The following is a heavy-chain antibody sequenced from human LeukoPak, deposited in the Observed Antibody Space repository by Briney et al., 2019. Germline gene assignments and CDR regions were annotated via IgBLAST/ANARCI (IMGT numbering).Heavy chain of an antibody. J-gene: IGHJ5*02. D-gene: IGHD6-6*01. CDR1: GYTFTTYG. CDR3: ARDLIASRPGWFDP. V-gene: IGHV1-18*01. Sequence: GASVKVSCKASGYTFTTYGVSWVRQAPGQGLEWVGWTSAYNGDTTYAQTLQGRVTMTTDTSTSTAYMELRSLRSDDTAIYFCARDLIASRPGWFDPWGQGTLVTVSS. CDR2: TSAYNGDT.